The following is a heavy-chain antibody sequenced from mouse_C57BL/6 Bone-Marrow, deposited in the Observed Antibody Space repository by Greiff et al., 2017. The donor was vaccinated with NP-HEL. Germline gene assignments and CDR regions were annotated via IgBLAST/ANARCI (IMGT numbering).Heavy chain of an antibody. CDR1: GFTFSSYA. Sequence: EVQLVESGGGLVKPGGSLKLSCAASGFTFSSYAMSWVRQTPEKRLEWVATISDGGSYTYYPDNVKGRFTISRDNAKNNLYLQMSHLKSEDTAMYYCAREDDGYLAYWGQGTLVTVSA. D-gene: IGHD2-3*01. CDR3: AREDDGYLAY. V-gene: IGHV5-4*01. CDR2: ISDGGSYT. J-gene: IGHJ3*01.